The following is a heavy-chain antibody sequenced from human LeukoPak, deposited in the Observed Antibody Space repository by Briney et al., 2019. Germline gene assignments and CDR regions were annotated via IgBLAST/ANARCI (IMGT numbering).Heavy chain of an antibody. J-gene: IGHJ6*01. CDR3: AASNPMTTVNYYYYGMDV. D-gene: IGHD4-11*01. Sequence: SVKVSCKASGGTFSSYAISWVRQAPGQGLEWMGGIIPIFGTANYAQKFQGRVTITADESTSTAYMELSSLRSEDTAVYYCAASNPMTTVNYYYYGMDVWGQGTTVTVSS. V-gene: IGHV1-69*13. CDR1: GGTFSSYA. CDR2: IIPIFGTA.